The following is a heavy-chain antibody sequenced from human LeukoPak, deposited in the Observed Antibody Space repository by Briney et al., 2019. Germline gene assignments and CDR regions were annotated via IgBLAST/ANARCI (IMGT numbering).Heavy chain of an antibody. CDR3: AKVAKYYYGSGTYFFFED. CDR2: IKTSGST. D-gene: IGHD3-10*01. Sequence: SETLSLTCTVSGGSISTYYWSWIRQPVGKGLEWIGHIKTSGSTHYNPSLRSRVTMSVDTSKNQFSLNLCSVTAADTAVYYCAKVAKYYYGSGTYFFFEDWGQGTLVTVSS. V-gene: IGHV4-4*07. CDR1: GGSISTYY. J-gene: IGHJ4*02.